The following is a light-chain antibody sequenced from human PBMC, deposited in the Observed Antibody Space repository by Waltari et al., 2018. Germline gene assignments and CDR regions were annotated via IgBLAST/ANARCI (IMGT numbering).Light chain of an antibody. CDR2: DAS. CDR1: QIVTRT. J-gene: IGKJ1*01. CDR3: QKYGTLPAT. Sequence: EIVLTQSPGTLSSSPGERLTLSSRASQIVTRTLAWYQQKPGQAPRLLIYDASTRATGIPDRFSGSGSGTDFSLTISRLEPEDFAVYYCQKYGTLPATFGQGTKVEIK. V-gene: IGKV3-20*01.